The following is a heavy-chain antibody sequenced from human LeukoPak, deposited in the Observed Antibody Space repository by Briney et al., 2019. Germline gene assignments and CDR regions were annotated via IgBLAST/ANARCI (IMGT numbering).Heavy chain of an antibody. Sequence: ASVKVSRKVSGYTLTELSMHWVRQAPGKGLEWMGGFDPEDGETIYAQKFQGRVTMTEDTSTDTAYMELSSLRSEDTAVYYCATDRTSGLTTLHDAFDIWGRGTMVTVSS. CDR2: FDPEDGET. CDR3: ATDRTSGLTTLHDAFDI. D-gene: IGHD4-11*01. J-gene: IGHJ3*02. V-gene: IGHV1-24*01. CDR1: GYTLTELS.